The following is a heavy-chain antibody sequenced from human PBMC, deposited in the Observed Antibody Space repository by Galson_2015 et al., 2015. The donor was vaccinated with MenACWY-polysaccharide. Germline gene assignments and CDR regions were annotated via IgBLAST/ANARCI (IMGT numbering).Heavy chain of an antibody. Sequence: SLRLSCAASGFTFSNYAMSWVRQAPGKGLEWVSGISGSGGSTNYADSVKGRFTISRDNSKNALYLQMNSLRAEDTAVYYCAKERRYFDYWGQGTLVTVSS. J-gene: IGHJ4*02. CDR3: AKERRYFDY. CDR1: GFTFSNYA. V-gene: IGHV3-23*01. CDR2: ISGSGGST. D-gene: IGHD1-1*01.